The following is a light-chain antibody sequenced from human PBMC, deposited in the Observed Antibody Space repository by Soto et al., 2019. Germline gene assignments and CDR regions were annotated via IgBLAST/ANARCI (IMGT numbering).Light chain of an antibody. CDR1: SSDVGGYNY. CDR2: DVS. Sequence: QSVLTQPRSVSGSPGQSVTISCTGTSSDVGGYNYVSWYQQHPGKAPKLMIYDVSKRPSGVPDRFSGSKSGNTASLTISGLQAEDEADYYCCSYAGSYTFEVFGGGNKLTVL. J-gene: IGLJ2*01. CDR3: CSYAGSYTFEV. V-gene: IGLV2-11*01.